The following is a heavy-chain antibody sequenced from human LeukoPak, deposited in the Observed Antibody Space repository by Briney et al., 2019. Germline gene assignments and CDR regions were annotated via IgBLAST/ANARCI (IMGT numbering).Heavy chain of an antibody. CDR2: ISSSGST. Sequence: PSETLSLTCTVSSGSISNYYWSWIRQSAGKGLEWIGRISSSGSTNYNPSLKSRVTMSVDTSKNRFSLNLTSVTAADTAVYYCARGVRFFRYYYGMDVWGQGTTVTVSS. CDR1: SGSISNYY. CDR3: ARGVRFFRYYYGMDV. V-gene: IGHV4-4*07. J-gene: IGHJ6*02. D-gene: IGHD3-3*01.